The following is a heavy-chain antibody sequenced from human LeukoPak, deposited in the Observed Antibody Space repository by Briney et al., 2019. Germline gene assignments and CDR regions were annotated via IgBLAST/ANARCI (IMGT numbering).Heavy chain of an antibody. V-gene: IGHV1-46*03. CDR2: INPSGGST. CDR3: ARGYCSSASCSPGAY. J-gene: IGHJ4*02. D-gene: IGHD2-2*01. Sequence: KPGASVKVSCKASGYTFTSYYMHWVRQAPGQGLEWMGIINPSGGSTSYAQKFQGRVTMTRDTSTSTVYMELSSLRSEDTALYYCARGYCSSASCSPGAYWGQGTLVTVSS. CDR1: GYTFTSYY.